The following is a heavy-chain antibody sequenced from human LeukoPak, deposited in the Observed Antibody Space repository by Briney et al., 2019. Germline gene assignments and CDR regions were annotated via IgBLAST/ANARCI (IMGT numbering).Heavy chain of an antibody. CDR3: ARDGYSGSYYDY. D-gene: IGHD1-26*01. CDR2: IYYSGST. Sequence: PSETLSLTCTVSGGSIRSYYWRWIRQPPGKGLEWIGYIYYSGSTNYNPSLKSRVTISVDTSKNQFSLKLSSVTAADTAVYYCARDGYSGSYYDYWGQGTLVTVSS. J-gene: IGHJ4*02. CDR1: GGSIRSYY. V-gene: IGHV4-59*01.